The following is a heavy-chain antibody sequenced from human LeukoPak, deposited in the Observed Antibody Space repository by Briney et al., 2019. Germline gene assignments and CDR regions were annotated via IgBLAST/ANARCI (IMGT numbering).Heavy chain of an antibody. V-gene: IGHV3-9*01. CDR3: ARQGSHSATLKRGDYFDF. CDR2: ISWNSGSI. J-gene: IGHJ4*02. Sequence: GRSLRLSCAASGFTFDDYAMHWVRQAPGKGVEGVSGISWNSGSIVYADSVKGRFAISRDNAQDSLYLQMNNLRAEDTAMYYCARQGSHSATLKRGDYFDFWGQGTLVAVSS. CDR1: GFTFDDYA. D-gene: IGHD1-26*01.